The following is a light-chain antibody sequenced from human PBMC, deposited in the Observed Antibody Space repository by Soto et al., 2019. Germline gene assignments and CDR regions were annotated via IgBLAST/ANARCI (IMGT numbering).Light chain of an antibody. Sequence: QSVLTQPPSASGSPGQSVTISCTGTSSDVGGYNYVSWYRQHPGKAPKLMIYEVTKRPSGVPDRFSGSKSGNTASLTVSGLQADDEADYYCSSYAGSNNVVFGGGTKLTVL. CDR2: EVT. J-gene: IGLJ2*01. V-gene: IGLV2-8*01. CDR3: SSYAGSNNVV. CDR1: SSDVGGYNY.